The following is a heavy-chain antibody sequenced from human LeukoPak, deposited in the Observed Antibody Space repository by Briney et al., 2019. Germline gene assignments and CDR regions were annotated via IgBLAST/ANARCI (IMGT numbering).Heavy chain of an antibody. CDR1: GFTFSSYA. D-gene: IGHD4-17*01. CDR2: ISYDGSNK. Sequence: GGSLRLSCAASGFTFSSYAMHWVRQAPGKGLEWVAVISYDGSNKYYADSVKGRFTISRDNSKNTLYLQMNSLRAEDTAVYYCARTGNYGDYVVSAFDIWGQGTMVTVSS. CDR3: ARTGNYGDYVVSAFDI. J-gene: IGHJ3*02. V-gene: IGHV3-30*04.